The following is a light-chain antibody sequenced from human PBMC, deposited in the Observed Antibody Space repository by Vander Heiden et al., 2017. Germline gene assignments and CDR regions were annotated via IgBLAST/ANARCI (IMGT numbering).Light chain of an antibody. V-gene: IGKV3-15*01. Sequence: DIVMTQSPATLSVSPGERATLSCRASQSVNSNLAWYQHKPGQAPRLLMYGASTRATGIPARFSGSGYGKEFALTISSRQSEDFAVYYCQQYNNWPPLTFGGGTKVEIK. CDR1: QSVNSN. CDR3: QQYNNWPPLT. CDR2: GAS. J-gene: IGKJ4*01.